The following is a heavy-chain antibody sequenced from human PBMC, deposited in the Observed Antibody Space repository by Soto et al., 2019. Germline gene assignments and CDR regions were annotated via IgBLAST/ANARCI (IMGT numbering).Heavy chain of an antibody. CDR1: GFTFGSYA. CDR2: ISYDGRDK. J-gene: IGHJ4*02. Sequence: SLRLSCAASGFTFGSYAMHWVRQAPGKGLEWVAVISYDGRDKYYADSVKGRFTISRDNSKSTVFLQMNSLNTDDTAVYYCANRPYDWNYHYWGQGTLVTVSS. CDR3: ANRPYDWNYHY. V-gene: IGHV3-30*18. D-gene: IGHD1-7*01.